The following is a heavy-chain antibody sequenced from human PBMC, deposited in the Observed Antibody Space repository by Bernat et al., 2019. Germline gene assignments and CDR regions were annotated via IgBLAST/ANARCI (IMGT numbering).Heavy chain of an antibody. CDR3: ARGRGWESGDLFYYYSYMDF. Sequence: QVQLQQWGAGLLKPSETLSLTCAVYGGSFSGYYWNWIRQPPGKGLEWIGEINHSGSTNYNPSLKSRVTISVDRSRNQFSRKLSSVTAAAAAVYYCARGRGWESGDLFYYYSYMDFWGKGTTVTVSS. J-gene: IGHJ6*03. D-gene: IGHD1-26*01. CDR2: INHSGST. CDR1: GGSFSGYY. V-gene: IGHV4-34*01.